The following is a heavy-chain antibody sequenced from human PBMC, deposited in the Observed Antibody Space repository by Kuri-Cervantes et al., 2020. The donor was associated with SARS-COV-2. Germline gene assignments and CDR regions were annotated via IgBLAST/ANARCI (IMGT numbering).Heavy chain of an antibody. Sequence: GESLKISCAGSGFTFNSYSMNWVRQAPGKGLEWVAYINSGSRTIYYADSVKGRFTISTDNAKNSVYLQMNSLRAEDTAVYYCARDLHGAPTPYWYFDLWGRGTLVTVSS. CDR2: INSGSRTI. CDR3: ARDLHGAPTPYWYFDL. V-gene: IGHV3-48*01. J-gene: IGHJ2*01. CDR1: GFTFNSYS. D-gene: IGHD4-17*01.